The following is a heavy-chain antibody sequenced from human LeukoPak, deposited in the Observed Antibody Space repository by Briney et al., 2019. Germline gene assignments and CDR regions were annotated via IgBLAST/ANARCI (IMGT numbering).Heavy chain of an antibody. CDR2: ISYDGSNK. CDR1: GFTFSSYA. CDR3: ARDEPGGFDY. V-gene: IGHV3-30-3*01. J-gene: IGHJ4*02. Sequence: GRSLRLSCAASGFTFSSYAMHWVRQAPSKGLEWVAVISYDGSNKYYADSVKGRFTISRDNSKNTLYLQMNSLRAEDTAVYYCARDEPGGFDYWGQGTLVTVSS. D-gene: IGHD2-15*01.